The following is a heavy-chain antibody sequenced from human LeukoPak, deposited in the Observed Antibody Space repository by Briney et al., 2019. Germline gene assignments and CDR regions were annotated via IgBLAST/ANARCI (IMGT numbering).Heavy chain of an antibody. J-gene: IGHJ4*02. CDR3: ARWVTGDYGDYFGY. CDR1: GYTFTSYG. Sequence: ASVKVSCKASGYTFTSYGISWVRQAPGQGLEWMGWINPHSGGTNYAQKFQGRVTMTRDTSVSTAYMELSSLRSDDTAVYFCARWVTGDYGDYFGYWGQGTLVTVSS. CDR2: INPHSGGT. D-gene: IGHD4-17*01. V-gene: IGHV1-2*02.